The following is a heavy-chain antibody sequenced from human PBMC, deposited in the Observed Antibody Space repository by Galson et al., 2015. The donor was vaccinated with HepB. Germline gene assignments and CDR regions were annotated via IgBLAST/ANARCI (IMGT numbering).Heavy chain of an antibody. CDR3: ARGAITMIVAI. V-gene: IGHV1-46*01. CDR2: INPSGGST. D-gene: IGHD3-22*01. CDR1: GYTFTSYY. J-gene: IGHJ3*02. Sequence: SGYTFTSYYMHWVRQAPGQGLEWMGIINPSGGSTSYAQKFQGRVTMTRDTSTSTVYMELSSLRSEDTAVYYCARGAITMIVAIWGQGTMVTVSS.